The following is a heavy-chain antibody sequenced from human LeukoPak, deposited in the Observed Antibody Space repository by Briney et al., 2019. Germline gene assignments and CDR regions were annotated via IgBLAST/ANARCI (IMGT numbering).Heavy chain of an antibody. V-gene: IGHV3-13*04. CDR2: IGTAGNT. Sequence: GGSLRLSCAASGFTFSSYVMHWVRQATGKGLEWVSAIGTAGNTYYPGSVKGRFTISRDNSKNTLYLQLNGLRAEDTAVYYSAREGTVVTQGGYYYYGMDVWGQGTTVTVSS. D-gene: IGHD4-23*01. J-gene: IGHJ6*02. CDR3: AREGTVVTQGGYYYYGMDV. CDR1: GFTFSSYV.